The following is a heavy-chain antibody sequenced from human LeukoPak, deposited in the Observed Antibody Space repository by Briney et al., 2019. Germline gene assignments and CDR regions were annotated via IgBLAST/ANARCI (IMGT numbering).Heavy chain of an antibody. D-gene: IGHD3-3*01. V-gene: IGHV3-33*01. J-gene: IGHJ4*02. CDR2: IWYDGSNK. Sequence: GGSLRHSCAASGFTFSSYGMHWVRQAPGKGLEWVAVIWYDGSNKYYADSVKGRFTISRDNSKNTLYLQMNSLRAEDTAVYYCAREYYDFWSGYSNYFDYWGQGTLVTVSS. CDR1: GFTFSSYG. CDR3: AREYYDFWSGYSNYFDY.